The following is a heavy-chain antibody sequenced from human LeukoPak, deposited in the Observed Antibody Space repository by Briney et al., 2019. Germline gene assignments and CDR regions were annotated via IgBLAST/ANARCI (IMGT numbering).Heavy chain of an antibody. CDR3: ARASEGIGYFDT. CDR2: IYHNGRT. V-gene: IGHV4-59*01. CDR1: GVSFSNDY. Sequence: SETLSLTCTVSGVSFSNDYWSWVRQAPGKGLEWIGYIYHNGRTNYSPSLKSRITMSIDTSQKKFSLKVISVTAADTAVYYCARASEGIGYFDTWGRGSLVTVSS. D-gene: IGHD3-16*01. J-gene: IGHJ4*02.